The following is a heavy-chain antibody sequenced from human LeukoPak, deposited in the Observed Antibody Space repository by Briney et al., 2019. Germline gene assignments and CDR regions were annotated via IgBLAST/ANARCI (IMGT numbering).Heavy chain of an antibody. CDR3: AKDHSSSWLIDY. CDR1: GFTFSSYG. CDR2: ISYNADST. J-gene: IGHJ4*02. Sequence: GGSLRLSCAASGFTFSSYGMSWVRQAPGKGLEWASAISYNADSTYYADSVKGRFTISRDNSKNTLYLQMNSLRAEDTALYYCAKDHSSSWLIDYWGQGTLVTISS. V-gene: IGHV3-23*01. D-gene: IGHD6-13*01.